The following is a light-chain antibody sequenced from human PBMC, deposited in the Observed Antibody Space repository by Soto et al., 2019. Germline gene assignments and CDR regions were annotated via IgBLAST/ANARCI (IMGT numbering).Light chain of an antibody. V-gene: IGKV4-1*01. J-gene: IGKJ2*01. Sequence: DIVMTQSPDSLSVSLGERATINCKSSQTGFHSSYNKDFLAWYQQKPGQPPKLLFYWPSTRESGVPARFSGGGSGTDFSLTISFLQPADVVVYYCQQYYSSLTFGQGTKLAIK. CDR2: WPS. CDR3: QQYYSSLT. CDR1: QTGFHSSYNKDF.